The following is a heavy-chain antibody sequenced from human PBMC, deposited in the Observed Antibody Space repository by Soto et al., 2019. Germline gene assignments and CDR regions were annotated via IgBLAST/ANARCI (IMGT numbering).Heavy chain of an antibody. CDR3: AKDTYYHDSSGYYTFDH. Sequence: PGGSLRLSCAASGYTFSSYDMHWVRQAPGKGLEWVAVISYDGGNTHYVDSAKGRFTISRDNSKNTLHLQMNSLRADDTAVYYCAKDTYYHDSSGYYTFDHWGQRTPVTVSS. CDR2: ISYDGGNT. CDR1: GYTFSSYD. D-gene: IGHD3-22*01. J-gene: IGHJ4*02. V-gene: IGHV3-30*18.